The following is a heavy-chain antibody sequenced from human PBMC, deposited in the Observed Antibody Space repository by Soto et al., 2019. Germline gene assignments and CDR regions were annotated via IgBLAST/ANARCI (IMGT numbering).Heavy chain of an antibody. D-gene: IGHD1-1*01. Sequence: QVQLVQSGAEVKKPGASVKVSCKASGYTFTSYDINWVRQATGQGLEWMGWMNPNSGNTGYAQKFQGKVTMTRNTSISTAYMAASSLKTEDTAVYCCARAPNADHPDWYDADWFDPWGQGTLVTVSS. CDR2: MNPNSGNT. V-gene: IGHV1-8*01. CDR1: GYTFTSYD. CDR3: ARAPNADHPDWYDADWFDP. J-gene: IGHJ5*02.